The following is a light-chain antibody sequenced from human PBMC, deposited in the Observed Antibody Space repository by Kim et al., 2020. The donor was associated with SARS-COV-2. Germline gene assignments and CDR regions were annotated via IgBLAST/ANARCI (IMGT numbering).Light chain of an antibody. J-gene: IGKJ1*01. CDR2: DAS. CDR1: QSMRSF. CDR3: QQSDSVPWT. V-gene: IGKV1-39*01. Sequence: DIQMTQSPSSVSASVGDRVTITCRASQSMRSFLNWYQHRPGKAPKLLIYDASTLQSGVPSRFSGSGSGTDFTLTISTLQPEDFATYYCQQSDSVPWTFGQGTKLEI.